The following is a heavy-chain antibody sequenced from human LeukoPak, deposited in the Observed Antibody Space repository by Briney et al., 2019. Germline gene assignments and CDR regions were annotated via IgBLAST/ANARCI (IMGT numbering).Heavy chain of an antibody. V-gene: IGHV1-46*01. J-gene: IGHJ4*02. D-gene: IGHD4-17*01. CDR1: GYTFTSYF. Sequence: GASVKVSCQASGYTFTSYFMHWVRQAPGQGLDWMGIINPSGGSTSYAQKFQGRVTMTRDTSTSTVYMELSSLRSEDTAVYYCARDSADYGVYDYWGQGTLVTVSS. CDR3: ARDSADYGVYDY. CDR2: INPSGGST.